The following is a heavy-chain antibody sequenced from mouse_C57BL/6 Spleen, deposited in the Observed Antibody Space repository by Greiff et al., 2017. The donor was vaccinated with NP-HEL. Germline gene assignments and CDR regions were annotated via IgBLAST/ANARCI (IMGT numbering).Heavy chain of an antibody. CDR3: APISPDFDY. CDR2: IYPGDGDT. J-gene: IGHJ2*01. V-gene: IGHV1-82*01. CDR1: GYAFSSSW. Sequence: VKLQESGPELVKPGASVKISCKASGYAFSSSWMNWVKQRPGKGLEWIGRIYPGDGDTNYNGKFKGKATLTADKSSSTAYMQLSSLTSEDSAVYFCAPISPDFDYWGQGTTLTVSS.